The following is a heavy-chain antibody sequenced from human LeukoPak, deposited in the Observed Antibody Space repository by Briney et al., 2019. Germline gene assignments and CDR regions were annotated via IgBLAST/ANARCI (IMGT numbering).Heavy chain of an antibody. CDR3: ARGFRGDNFDY. Sequence: SGTLSLTCAVSGGSISSSNWWSWIRRPPGKGLEWIGEIYHSGSTNYNPSLKSRVTISVDTSKNQFSLKLSSVTAADTAVYFCARGFRGDNFDYWGQGTLVTVSS. J-gene: IGHJ4*02. V-gene: IGHV4-4*02. D-gene: IGHD7-27*01. CDR2: IYHSGST. CDR1: GGSISSSNW.